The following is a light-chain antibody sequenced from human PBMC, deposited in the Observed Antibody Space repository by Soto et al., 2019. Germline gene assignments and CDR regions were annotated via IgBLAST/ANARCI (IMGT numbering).Light chain of an antibody. V-gene: IGKV3-20*01. CDR1: QSVSSNY. J-gene: IGKJ4*01. CDR2: GAS. CDR3: QQFSSYPLT. Sequence: VLTQSAGTLSLSPGERATLYCRASQSVSSNYLAWYQHRPGQAPRLLIYGASSRATGIPDRFSGSGSGTDFTLTISRLEPEDFAVYYCQQFSSYPLTFGGGTRWIT.